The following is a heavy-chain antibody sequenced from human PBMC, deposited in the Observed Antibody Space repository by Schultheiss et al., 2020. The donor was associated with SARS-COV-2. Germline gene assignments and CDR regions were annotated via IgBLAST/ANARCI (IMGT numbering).Heavy chain of an antibody. Sequence: SETLSLTCTVSGGSISSGGYYWSWIRQPPGKGLEWIGYIYYTGSTTYNPSLKSRVTMSVDTSKNQFSLKLSSVTAADTAVYYCARALLWFGESPEPAPQIDYWGQGTLVTVSS. J-gene: IGHJ4*02. CDR2: IYYTGST. CDR1: GGSISSGGYY. CDR3: ARALLWFGESPEPAPQIDY. D-gene: IGHD3-10*01. V-gene: IGHV4-61*08.